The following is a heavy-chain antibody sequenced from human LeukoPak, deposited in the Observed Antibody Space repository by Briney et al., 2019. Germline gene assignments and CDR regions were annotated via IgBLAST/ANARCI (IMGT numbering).Heavy chain of an antibody. Sequence: GGSLRLSCAASGFTFSSYAMHWVRQAPGKGLEWVAVISYDESNKYYADSVKGRFTISRDNSKNTLYLQMNSLRAEDTAVYYCASGQTYYDFWSGYSTNLAFDYWGQGTLVTVSS. V-gene: IGHV3-30-3*01. D-gene: IGHD3-3*01. CDR2: ISYDESNK. CDR3: ASGQTYYDFWSGYSTNLAFDY. J-gene: IGHJ4*02. CDR1: GFTFSSYA.